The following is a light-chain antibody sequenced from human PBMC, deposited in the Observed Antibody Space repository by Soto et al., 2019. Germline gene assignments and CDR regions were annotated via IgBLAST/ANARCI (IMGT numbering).Light chain of an antibody. V-gene: IGKV1-39*01. J-gene: IGKJ5*01. CDR2: AAS. CDR1: QNISSH. Sequence: DIQMTQSPSSLSASVGDRVTITCRTSQNISSHLNWYQQKPGKAPKLLIYAASSLQSGVPSTFSGRGSGTDFTLTISSLQPEDFATYFCQQSYSIPITFGQGTRLEIK. CDR3: QQSYSIPIT.